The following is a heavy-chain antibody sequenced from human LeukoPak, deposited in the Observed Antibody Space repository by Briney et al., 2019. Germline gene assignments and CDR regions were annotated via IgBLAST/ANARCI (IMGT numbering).Heavy chain of an antibody. CDR1: GFTFSSYW. Sequence: PGGSLRLSCAASGFTFSSYWMNWVRQAPGKGLEWVSVIYSGGSTYYADSVKGRFTISRDNSKNTLYLQMNSLRAEDTAVYYCARGQRGLQPYYYYMDVWGKGTTVTVSS. D-gene: IGHD4-11*01. V-gene: IGHV3-53*05. J-gene: IGHJ6*03. CDR2: IYSGGST. CDR3: ARGQRGLQPYYYYMDV.